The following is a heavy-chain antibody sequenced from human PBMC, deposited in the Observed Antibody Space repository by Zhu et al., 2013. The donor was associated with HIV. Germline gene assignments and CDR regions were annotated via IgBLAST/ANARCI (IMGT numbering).Heavy chain of an antibody. V-gene: IGHV1-69*01. CDR1: GGTFSSYA. CDR3: ARDTYYDSSGYYYKKYWYFDL. Sequence: QVRLVQSGAEVKKPGSSVKVSCKASGGTFSSYAISWVRQAPGQGLEWMGGIIPIFGTANYAQKFQGRVTITADESKSTAYMELSSLRSEDTAVYYCARDTYYDSSGYYYKKYWYFDLWGRGTLVTVS. J-gene: IGHJ2*01. CDR2: IIPIFGTA. D-gene: IGHD3-22*01.